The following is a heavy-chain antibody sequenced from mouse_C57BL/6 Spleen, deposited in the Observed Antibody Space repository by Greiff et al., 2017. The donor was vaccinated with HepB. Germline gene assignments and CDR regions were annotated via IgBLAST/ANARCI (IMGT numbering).Heavy chain of an antibody. CDR1: FFIFHPYS. J-gene: IGHJ1*03. V-gene: IGHV10-1*01. D-gene: IGHD1-1*01. Sequence: LSFSSSFFIFHPYSINFFLPSPLHFLEFFSRIRIKSNNYATYYADSVKDRFTISRDDSESMLYLQMNNLKTEDTAMYYCVRQYGLYWYFDVWGTGTTGTVSS. CDR3: VRQYGLYWYFDV. CDR2: IRIKSNNYAT.